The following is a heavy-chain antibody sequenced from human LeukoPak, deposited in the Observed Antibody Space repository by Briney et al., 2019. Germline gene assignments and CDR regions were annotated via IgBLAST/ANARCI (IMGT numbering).Heavy chain of an antibody. Sequence: SETLSLTCTVSGGSISSYYWSWIRQPPGKGLEWIGYIYYSGSTNYNPSLKSRVTISVDTSKNRFSLKLSSVTAADTAVYYCARELGRFGYWGQGTLVTVSS. D-gene: IGHD1-26*01. CDR2: IYYSGST. CDR1: GGSISSYY. V-gene: IGHV4-59*12. J-gene: IGHJ4*02. CDR3: ARELGRFGY.